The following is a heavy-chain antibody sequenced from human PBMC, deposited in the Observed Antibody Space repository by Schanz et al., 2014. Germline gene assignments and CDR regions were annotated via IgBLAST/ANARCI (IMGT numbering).Heavy chain of an antibody. V-gene: IGHV3-7*01. CDR1: GFTFSIHY. D-gene: IGHD2-15*01. CDR3: VKEEWWRFDP. Sequence: EVQLVESGGGLVQPGGSLRLSCAASGFTFSIHYMSWVRQAPGKGLEWVAKIKPDGSEKLYVDSVRGRFAVSRDNVKNLLYLEMNSLRIEDTAEYHCVKEEWWRFDPWGLGTLVTVSS. CDR2: IKPDGSEK. J-gene: IGHJ5*02.